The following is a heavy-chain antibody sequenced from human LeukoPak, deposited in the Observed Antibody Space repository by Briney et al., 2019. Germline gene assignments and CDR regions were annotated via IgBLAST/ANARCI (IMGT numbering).Heavy chain of an antibody. J-gene: IGHJ4*02. Sequence: PGRSLRLSCTASGFTFQNYGMHWVRQAPGKGLEWVAIICYDGTKNYYADSVKGRFTISRDNFNNTRYLQMNSLRAEDTALYYCARAPYTTGRSFYFYSWGQGTLVTVSS. CDR3: ARAPYTTGRSFYFYS. V-gene: IGHV3-33*01. CDR1: GFTFQNYG. D-gene: IGHD2-2*02. CDR2: ICYDGTKN.